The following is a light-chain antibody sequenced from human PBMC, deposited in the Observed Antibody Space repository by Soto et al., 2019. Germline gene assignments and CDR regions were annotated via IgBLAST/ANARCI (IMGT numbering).Light chain of an antibody. Sequence: EIVLTQSPATLSLSPGERATLSCRASQSVSSNFAWYKQKPGQPPSLLISDPSNRATATPARFSGSGSGTDFSLTISSLEPEDFAVYYCQQRSNWPAFGPGTKVDIK. V-gene: IGKV3-11*01. CDR3: QQRSNWPA. J-gene: IGKJ3*01. CDR1: QSVSSN. CDR2: DPS.